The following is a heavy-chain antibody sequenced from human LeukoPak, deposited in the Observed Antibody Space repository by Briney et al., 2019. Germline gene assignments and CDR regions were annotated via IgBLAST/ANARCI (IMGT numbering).Heavy chain of an antibody. Sequence: GESLKISCKGSGYSFTSYWIGWVRQMPGKGLEWMGIIYPGDSDTRYSPSFQGQVTISADKSISTAYLQWSSLKASDTAMYYCARHEAAGRYYYGMDVWGQGTTVTVSS. CDR3: ARHEAAGRYYYGMDV. CDR2: IYPGDSDT. D-gene: IGHD6-13*01. CDR1: GYSFTSYW. V-gene: IGHV5-51*01. J-gene: IGHJ6*02.